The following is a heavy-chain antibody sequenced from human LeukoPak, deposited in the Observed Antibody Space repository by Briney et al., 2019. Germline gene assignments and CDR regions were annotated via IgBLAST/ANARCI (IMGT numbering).Heavy chain of an antibody. J-gene: IGHJ5*02. CDR2: IYYSGST. D-gene: IGHD2-2*01. CDR3: ARWGEPYCSSTSCSASNWFDP. V-gene: IGHV4-59*01. CDR1: GGSISSYY. Sequence: SETLSLTCTVSGGSISSYYWSWIRQPPGKGLEWIGYIYYSGSTNYNPSLKSRVTISVDASKNQSSLKLSSVTAADTAVYYCARWGEPYCSSTSCSASNWFDPWGQGTLVTVSS.